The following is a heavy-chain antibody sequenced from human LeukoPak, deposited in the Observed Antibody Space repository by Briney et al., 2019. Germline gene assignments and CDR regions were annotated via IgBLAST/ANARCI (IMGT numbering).Heavy chain of an antibody. D-gene: IGHD2-2*01. CDR1: GGSISVSSYY. CDR3: ARRMGVAQLAS. Sequence: SETLSLTCNVSGGSISVSSYYWGWIRQPPGKGLEWIGCIDYSGRTYYNPPLKSHFTISVQTSKTQFSLKLSFVTAADTAVYYCARRMGVAQLASWGQGTLVTVSS. V-gene: IGHV4-39*01. J-gene: IGHJ5*02. CDR2: IDYSGRT.